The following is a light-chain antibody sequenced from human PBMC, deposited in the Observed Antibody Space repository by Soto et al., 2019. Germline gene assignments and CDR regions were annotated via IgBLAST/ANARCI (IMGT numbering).Light chain of an antibody. CDR3: WSYAGSNTVV. Sequence: QSVLTQPASVSGSPGQSITISCTGTSSDVGNYDLVSWYQQNPGKAPKLMIYEASKRPSGVSNRFSGSKSGNTASLTISGLQAEDEADYYCWSYAGSNTVVFGGGTKLTVL. CDR1: SSDVGNYDL. J-gene: IGLJ2*01. CDR2: EAS. V-gene: IGLV2-23*01.